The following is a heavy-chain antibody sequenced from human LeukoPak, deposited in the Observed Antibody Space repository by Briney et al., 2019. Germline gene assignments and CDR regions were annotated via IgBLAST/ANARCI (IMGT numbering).Heavy chain of an antibody. Sequence: GGSLRLSCAASGFTFRSYAMSWVRQAPGKGLEWVSGIGGSGGSTYYADSVKGRFTISRDNAKNSLYLQMNSLRAEDTAVYYCARDPYSGSYGNYYYYMDVWGKGTTVTISS. CDR1: GFTFRSYA. CDR2: IGGSGGST. V-gene: IGHV3-23*01. D-gene: IGHD1-26*01. J-gene: IGHJ6*03. CDR3: ARDPYSGSYGNYYYYMDV.